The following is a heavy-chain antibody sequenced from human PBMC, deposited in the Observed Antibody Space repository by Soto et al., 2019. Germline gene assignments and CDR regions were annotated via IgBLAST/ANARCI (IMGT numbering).Heavy chain of an antibody. V-gene: IGHV1-2*02. J-gene: IGHJ4*02. CDR3: ARGRNTAYSTPIYDY. CDR1: GYNFTAYY. D-gene: IGHD1-26*01. Sequence: ASVKVSCKASGYNFTAYYMHWVRQAPGQGLEWVGWINPNDRATNFAQKFQGRVTVTSDTSITTVYMELDSLTPDDTAVFYCARGRNTAYSTPIYDYWGQGTLVTVSS. CDR2: INPNDRAT.